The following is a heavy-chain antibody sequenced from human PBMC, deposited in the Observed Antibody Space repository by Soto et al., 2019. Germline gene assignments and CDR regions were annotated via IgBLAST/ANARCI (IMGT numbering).Heavy chain of an antibody. J-gene: IGHJ5*01. D-gene: IGHD2-2*02. CDR3: ARSDGHTFNWLDS. Sequence: QVQLVQSGAEVKTPGASVKVSCKASGYTFTKYDMNWVRQAPGQGLEWMGWMNPTSGNTGYAQKFQGRLTMTWENDIGIANMELSSMRNEETAVYYCARSDGHTFNWLDSWGQGTLVTVSA. V-gene: IGHV1-8*01. CDR2: MNPTSGNT. CDR1: GYTFTKYD.